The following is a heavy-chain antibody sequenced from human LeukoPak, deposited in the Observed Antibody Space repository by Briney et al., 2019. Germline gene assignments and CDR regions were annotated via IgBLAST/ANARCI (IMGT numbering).Heavy chain of an antibody. CDR3: ARLAISGSYYFDY. CDR2: MFYGGSN. D-gene: IGHD3-10*01. V-gene: IGHV4-39*01. J-gene: IGHJ4*02. CDR1: GRPISRKIYY. Sequence: SDNLSHTCTVSGRPISRKIYYLGLIRQPPWKGLEWIGIMFYGGSNYYYACFKVRVTISVDMSKNLFSLKLRSVTAADTVVYYCARLAISGSYYFDYWRQGTLVTVSS.